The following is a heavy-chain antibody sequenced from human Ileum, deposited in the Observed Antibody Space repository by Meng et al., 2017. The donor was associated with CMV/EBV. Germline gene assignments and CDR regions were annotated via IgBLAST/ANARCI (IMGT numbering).Heavy chain of an antibody. CDR1: GFTCSSSG. V-gene: IGHV3-30*18. J-gene: IGHJ5*02. CDR2: ISFDGNYK. CDR3: AKDLTGYYIGWFDP. D-gene: IGHD3-9*01. Sequence: ASGFTCSSSGMHWVRQAPGKGLEWVAVISFDGNYKHYGDSVKGRFTISRDNSKNTLYLQMDSLRAEDTALYHCAKDLTGYYIGWFDPWGQGTLVTVSS.